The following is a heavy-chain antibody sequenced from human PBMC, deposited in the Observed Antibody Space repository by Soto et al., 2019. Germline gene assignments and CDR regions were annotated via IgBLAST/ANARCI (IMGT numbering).Heavy chain of an antibody. CDR3: STRAYDTNGYYRFDP. J-gene: IGHJ5*01. CDR2: INHSGRV. V-gene: IGHV4-34*01. Sequence: SETLSLTCAVYGGSFSGHSWTWIRQSPGKGLEWIGDINHSGRVNYSPSLKSRVTISLDASKNQFSLTLSAVTAADTAMYYCSTRAYDTNGYYRFDPWGQGTLVTVSS. D-gene: IGHD3-22*01. CDR1: GGSFSGHS.